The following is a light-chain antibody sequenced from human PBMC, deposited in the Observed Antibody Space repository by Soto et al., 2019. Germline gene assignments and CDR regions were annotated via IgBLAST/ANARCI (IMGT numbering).Light chain of an antibody. Sequence: DIQMTQSPSALSASVGDRVTITCRASQSISSYLNWYQQKPGKAPNLLIYAASSLQSGVPSRFSGSGSGTDFTLTISSLQPEDFATYVCQQSYSTPFTFGPGTKVDIK. CDR1: QSISSY. CDR2: AAS. J-gene: IGKJ3*01. CDR3: QQSYSTPFT. V-gene: IGKV1-39*01.